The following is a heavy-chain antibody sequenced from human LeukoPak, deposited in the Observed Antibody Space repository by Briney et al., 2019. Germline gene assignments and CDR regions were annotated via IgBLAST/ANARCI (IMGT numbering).Heavy chain of an antibody. D-gene: IGHD5-24*01. J-gene: IGHJ4*02. CDR2: IYYSGST. CDR3: AREGRDGLFDY. V-gene: IGHV4-59*01. Sequence: SETLSLTCTVSGGSISSYYWSWIRQPPGKGLEWIGYIYYSGSTNYNPSLKSRVTISVDTSKNQFSLKLSSVTAADTAVYYCAREGRDGLFDYWGQGTLVTVSS. CDR1: GGSISSYY.